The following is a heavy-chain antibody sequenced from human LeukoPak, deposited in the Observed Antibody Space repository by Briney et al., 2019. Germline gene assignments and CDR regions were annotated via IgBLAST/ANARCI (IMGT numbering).Heavy chain of an antibody. CDR1: GYTFTSYG. CDR3: ARDRHSSGWGIIDY. Sequence: ASVKLSCKASGYTFTSYGISWVRQAPGHWLEWMGWISAYNGNTNYAQKLQGRATMTTDTSTSTAYMELRSPRSDDTAVYYRARDRHSSGWGIIDYWGQGTLVTVSS. V-gene: IGHV1-18*01. D-gene: IGHD6-19*01. J-gene: IGHJ4*02. CDR2: ISAYNGNT.